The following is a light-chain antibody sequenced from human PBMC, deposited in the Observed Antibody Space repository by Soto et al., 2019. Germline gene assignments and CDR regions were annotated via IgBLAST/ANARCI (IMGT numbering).Light chain of an antibody. V-gene: IGLV3-21*04. CDR1: NIGIKS. Sequence: SYELTQPPSVSVAPGKTARIACGGNNIGIKSVHWYQQKPGQAPVLLIYYDSDRPSGIPERFSGSNSGNTATLTISRVGAGDEVDYYCQVWDSTCDIFGVIFGGGTKLTVL. CDR3: QVWDSTCDIFGVI. CDR2: YDS. J-gene: IGLJ2*01.